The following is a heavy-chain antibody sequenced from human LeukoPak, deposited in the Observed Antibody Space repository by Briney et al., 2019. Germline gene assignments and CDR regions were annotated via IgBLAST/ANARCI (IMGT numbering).Heavy chain of an antibody. CDR1: GFTFSDYD. D-gene: IGHD3-10*01. J-gene: IGHJ4*02. Sequence: GGSLRLSCAASGFTFSDYDMNWVRQAPGKGLEWVSSISSSSIYVSYADSVKGRYTISRDNAKNSLYLQMNSLRAEDTAVYYCARGGGFDYWGQGTLVTVSS. CDR3: ARGGGFDY. V-gene: IGHV3-21*01. CDR2: ISSSSIYV.